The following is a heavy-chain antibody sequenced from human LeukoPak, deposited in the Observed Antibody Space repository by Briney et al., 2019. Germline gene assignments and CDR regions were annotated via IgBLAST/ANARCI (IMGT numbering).Heavy chain of an antibody. CDR2: IIPIFGTA. CDR1: GGTFSNNA. D-gene: IGHD3-9*01. V-gene: IGHV1-69*13. Sequence: ASVKVSCKASGGTFSNNAISWVRQAPGQGLEWMGGIIPIFGTANHAQKFQGRVTITADESTSTAYMELSSLSSEDTAVYYCRSDTLSGSFDSNYMDVWGKGTTVIISS. J-gene: IGHJ6*03. CDR3: RSDTLSGSFDSNYMDV.